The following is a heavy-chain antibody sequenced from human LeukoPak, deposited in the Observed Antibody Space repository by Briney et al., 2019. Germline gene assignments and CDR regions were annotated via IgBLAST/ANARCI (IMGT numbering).Heavy chain of an antibody. J-gene: IGHJ4*01. CDR2: IYPSGDST. CDR3: AKDVVPDSGWDLDY. D-gene: IGHD6-19*01. V-gene: IGHV3-23*01. CDR1: GFTFITYS. Sequence: GGSLRLSCAASGFTFITYSMTWVRQGPGKGLEWVASIYPSGDSTFYADSVKGRFTISRDNSKNTLYLQMSSLRTEDTAIYYCAKDVVPDSGWDLDYWDHGTLVTVSS.